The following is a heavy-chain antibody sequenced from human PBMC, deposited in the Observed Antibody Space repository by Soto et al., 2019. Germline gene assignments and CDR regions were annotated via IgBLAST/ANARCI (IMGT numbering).Heavy chain of an antibody. CDR2: IYYSGST. Sequence: QVQLQESGPGLVKPSQTLSLTCTVSVGSISSGGYYWSWIRQHPGKGLEWLGYIYYSGSTYYNPSLKSRVTIAVDTSKNLFSLKLSSVTAADTAVYYCARDLGYCTNGVCYVDYWGQGTLVTVSS. V-gene: IGHV4-31*03. D-gene: IGHD2-8*01. CDR1: VGSISSGGYY. J-gene: IGHJ4*02. CDR3: ARDLGYCTNGVCYVDY.